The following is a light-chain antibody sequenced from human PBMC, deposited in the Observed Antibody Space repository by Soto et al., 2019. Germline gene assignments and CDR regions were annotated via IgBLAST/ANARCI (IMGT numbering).Light chain of an antibody. Sequence: IQLTQSPSSLSASVGDRVTITCRASQGISTYLAWYQQKPGKAPKLLIYAASTLQSGVPSRFGGSGSGTDFTLTISSLQPEDFATYYCQQLNSYPLTFGQGTKVEIK. CDR1: QGISTY. V-gene: IGKV1-9*01. CDR3: QQLNSYPLT. J-gene: IGKJ1*01. CDR2: AAS.